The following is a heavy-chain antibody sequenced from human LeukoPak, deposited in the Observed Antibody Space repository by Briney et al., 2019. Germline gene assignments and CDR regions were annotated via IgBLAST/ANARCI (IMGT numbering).Heavy chain of an antibody. CDR3: ARDLPRRGTTGRFKTRYYYYYYMDV. V-gene: IGHV4-39*07. Sequence: SETLSLTCTVSGGSISSSSYYWGWIRQPPGKGLEWIGSIYYSGSTYYNPSLKSRVTISVDTSKNQFSLKLSSVTAADTAVYYCARDLPRRGTTGRFKTRYYYYYYMDVWGKGTTVTVSS. J-gene: IGHJ6*03. CDR2: IYYSGST. CDR1: GGSISSSSYY. D-gene: IGHD1-1*01.